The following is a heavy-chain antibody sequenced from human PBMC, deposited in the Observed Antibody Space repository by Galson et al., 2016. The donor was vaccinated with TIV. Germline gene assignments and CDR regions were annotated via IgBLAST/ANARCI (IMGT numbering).Heavy chain of an antibody. J-gene: IGHJ6*02. CDR3: ARDSPPFPVATWRKSYYYYNGMVV. CDR2: ISGYNGKT. D-gene: IGHD2/OR15-2a*01. CDR1: GYSFTSYS. Sequence: SVKVSCKASGYSFTSYSISWVRQAPGQGLEWMGWISGYNGKTNHAQKFQGRPTMTPDPPTPTAYMELRSLRSDDTPVYYCARDSPPFPVATWRKSYYYYNGMVVWGQGTTVTVSS. V-gene: IGHV1-18*01.